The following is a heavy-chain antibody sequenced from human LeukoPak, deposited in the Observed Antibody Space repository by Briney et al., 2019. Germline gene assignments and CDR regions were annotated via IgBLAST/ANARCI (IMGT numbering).Heavy chain of an antibody. D-gene: IGHD1-7*01. CDR2: IKQDRSEK. CDR1: GFTFSNYW. V-gene: IGHV3-7*01. J-gene: IGHJ4*02. CDR3: AREDDWNYEDY. Sequence: GGSLRLSCAASGFTFSNYWMSWVRQAPGKGLEWVANIKQDRSEKYYVNSVKGRFTISRDNAKNSLYLQMNSLRAEDTAIYYCAREDDWNYEDYWGQGTLVTVSS.